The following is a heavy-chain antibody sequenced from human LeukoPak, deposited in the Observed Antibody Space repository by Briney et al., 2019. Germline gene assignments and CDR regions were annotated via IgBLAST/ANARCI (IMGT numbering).Heavy chain of an antibody. Sequence: GGSLRLSCAASGFTFSSYAMSWVRQAPGKGLEWVSAISGSGGSTYYADSVKGRFTISRDNSKNTLYLQMNSLRAEDTAVYYCAKFSFEQHLPTDAFDIWGQGRMVTVSS. CDR3: AKFSFEQHLPTDAFDI. CDR1: GFTFSSYA. D-gene: IGHD6-13*01. J-gene: IGHJ3*02. CDR2: ISGSGGST. V-gene: IGHV3-23*01.